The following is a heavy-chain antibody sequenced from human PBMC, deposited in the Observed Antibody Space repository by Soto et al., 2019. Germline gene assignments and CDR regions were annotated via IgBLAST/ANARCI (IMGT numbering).Heavy chain of an antibody. Sequence: PSETLSLTCAVYGGSFSGYYWSWIRQPPGKGLEWIGEINHSGSTNYNPSLKSRVTISVDTSKNQFSLTLSSVTAADTAVYYCARVSGSYYYGMDVWGQGTTVTVSS. J-gene: IGHJ6*02. V-gene: IGHV4-34*01. CDR3: ARVSGSYYYGMDV. CDR1: GGSFSGYY. CDR2: INHSGST. D-gene: IGHD1-26*01.